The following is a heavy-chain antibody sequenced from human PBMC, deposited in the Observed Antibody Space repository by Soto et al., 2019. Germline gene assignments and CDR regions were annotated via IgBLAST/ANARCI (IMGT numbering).Heavy chain of an antibody. D-gene: IGHD2-21*01. Sequence: GGSLRLSCAASGFTVSSNHMSWVRQAPGKGLEWVSVIYSGGSTYYADSVKGRFTISRDNSKNTLYLQMNSLRAEDTAVYYRAKDPFSRLDWFDPWGQGTLVTVSS. CDR3: AKDPFSRLDWFDP. V-gene: IGHV3-66*01. J-gene: IGHJ5*02. CDR1: GFTVSSNH. CDR2: IYSGGST.